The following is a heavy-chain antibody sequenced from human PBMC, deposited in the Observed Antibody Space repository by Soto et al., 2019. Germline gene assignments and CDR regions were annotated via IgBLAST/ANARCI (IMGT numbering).Heavy chain of an antibody. CDR2: IIPILGET. D-gene: IGHD3-16*01. V-gene: IGHV1-69*08. CDR3: ARGLGGRMDD. Sequence: QVQLVQSGAEVKKPGSSVRVSCKASGTIFSSYTISWVRQAPGQGLEWMGRIIPILGETNSAQKFQGRVTLTAYKSTNTAYIELNSLRLEDTAMYYCARGLGGRMDDWGQGTTVTVSS. J-gene: IGHJ6*02. CDR1: GTIFSSYT.